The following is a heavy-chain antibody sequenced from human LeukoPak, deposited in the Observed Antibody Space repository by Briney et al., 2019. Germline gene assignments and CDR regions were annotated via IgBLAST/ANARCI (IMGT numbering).Heavy chain of an antibody. CDR1: GFTFSDYA. D-gene: IGHD1-1*01. CDR3: AKAGIGADGAGFLCEY. CDR2: ASYYVGKQ. V-gene: IGHV3-23*01. J-gene: IGHJ4*02. Sequence: GGSLTLSCAASGFTFSDYAMSWVRQAPGKGLEWVSTASYYVGKQYHADSVRGRFTVSGDNSRNTVSLQMSSLRVEDTGIYYCAKAGIGADGAGFLCEYWGQGTLVTVSS.